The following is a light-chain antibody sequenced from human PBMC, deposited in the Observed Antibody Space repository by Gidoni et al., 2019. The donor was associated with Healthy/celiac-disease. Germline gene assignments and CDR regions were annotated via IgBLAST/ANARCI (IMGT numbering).Light chain of an antibody. CDR3: QQYNNWPPYVT. J-gene: IGKJ1*01. Sequence: EIVMTQSPATLSVSPGKRATLSCRASQSVSSNLAWYQQKPGQAPRLLIYGASTRATGIPARFSGSGSGTEFTLTISSLQSEDFAVYYCQQYNNWPPYVTFGQGTKVEIK. V-gene: IGKV3-15*01. CDR1: QSVSSN. CDR2: GAS.